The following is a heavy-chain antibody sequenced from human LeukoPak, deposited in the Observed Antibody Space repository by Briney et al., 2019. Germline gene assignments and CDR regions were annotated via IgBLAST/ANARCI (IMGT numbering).Heavy chain of an antibody. V-gene: IGHV3-23*01. Sequence: GGSLRLSCAASGFTFSSYAMSCVRQAPGKGLEWVSAISGSGGSTYYADSVKGRFTISRDNSKNTLYLQMNSLRAEDTAVYYCAKDINRRTYYYGSGSYSLSDYWGQGTLVTVSS. J-gene: IGHJ4*02. CDR1: GFTFSSYA. CDR3: AKDINRRTYYYGSGSYSLSDY. CDR2: ISGSGGST. D-gene: IGHD3-10*01.